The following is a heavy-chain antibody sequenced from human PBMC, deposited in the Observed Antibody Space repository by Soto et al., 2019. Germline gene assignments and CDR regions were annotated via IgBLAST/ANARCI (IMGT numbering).Heavy chain of an antibody. CDR2: INAGNGNT. J-gene: IGHJ5*02. Sequence: ASVKVSCKASGYTFTSYAMHWVRQAPGQRLEWMGWINAGNGNTKYSQKFQGRVTITRDTSASTAYMELSSLRSEDTAVYYCARYFSWFAALISSLSLGQAPLVTVPS. CDR1: GYTFTSYA. D-gene: IGHD3-10*01. V-gene: IGHV1-3*01. CDR3: ARYFSWFAALISSLS.